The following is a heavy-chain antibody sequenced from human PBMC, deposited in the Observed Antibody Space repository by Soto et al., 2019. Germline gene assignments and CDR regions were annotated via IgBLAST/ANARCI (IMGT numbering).Heavy chain of an antibody. CDR2: ISFDGSNK. J-gene: IGHJ4*02. Sequence: WGSLRLSCAASGFTFIAYGIHCFRQSPCKGLEWVAVISFDGSNKYYADSVKGRFTISRDNSKNTVYLQMNSLRAEDTAVYYCAKDWAPSSAAYYFDFWGQGTLVTVSS. D-gene: IGHD6-19*01. V-gene: IGHV3-30*18. CDR3: AKDWAPSSAAYYFDF. CDR1: GFTFIAYG.